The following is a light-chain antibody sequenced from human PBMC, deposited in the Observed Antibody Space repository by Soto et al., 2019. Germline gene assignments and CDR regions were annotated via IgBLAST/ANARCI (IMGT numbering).Light chain of an antibody. CDR1: QSVSSSY. CDR2: GAS. Sequence: EIVLTQSPGNLSLSPGERATLSCRASQSVSSSYLAWYQQKPGQAPRLLIYGASSRATGIPDRFSGSGSGTDFTLTISRLEPEDFVVYYCQQYGSPITFGQGTRLEIK. J-gene: IGKJ5*01. CDR3: QQYGSPIT. V-gene: IGKV3-20*01.